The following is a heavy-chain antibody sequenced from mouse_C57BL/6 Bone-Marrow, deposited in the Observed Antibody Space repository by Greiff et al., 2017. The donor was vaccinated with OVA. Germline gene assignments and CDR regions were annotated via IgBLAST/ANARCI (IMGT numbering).Heavy chain of an antibody. Sequence: EVNVVESGGGLVKPGGSLKLSCAASGFTFSSYTMSWVRQTPEKRLEWVATISGGGGNTYYPDSVKGRFTISRDNAKNTLYLQMSSLRSEDTALYYCARQLFAWFAYWGQGTLVTVSA. J-gene: IGHJ3*01. CDR3: ARQLFAWFAY. V-gene: IGHV5-9*01. D-gene: IGHD1-1*02. CDR1: GFTFSSYT. CDR2: ISGGGGNT.